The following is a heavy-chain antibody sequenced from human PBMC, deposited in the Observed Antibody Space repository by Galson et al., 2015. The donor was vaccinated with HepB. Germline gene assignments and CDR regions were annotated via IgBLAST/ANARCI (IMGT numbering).Heavy chain of an antibody. J-gene: IGHJ4*02. V-gene: IGHV3-21*01. CDR2: ISSSSSYI. Sequence: SLRLSCAASGFTFSSYSMNWVRQAPGKGLEWVSSISSSSSYIYYADSVKGRFTISRDNAKNSLYLQMNSLRAEDTAVYYCARVGSPDKDTAMVTDYWGQGTLVTVSS. D-gene: IGHD5-18*01. CDR3: ARVGSPDKDTAMVTDY. CDR1: GFTFSSYS.